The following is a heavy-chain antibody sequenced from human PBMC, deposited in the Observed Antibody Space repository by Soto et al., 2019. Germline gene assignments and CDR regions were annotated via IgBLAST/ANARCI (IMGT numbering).Heavy chain of an antibody. CDR3: AKDRLYYSDSSGYYPGAFDI. CDR1: GFTFSSYA. Sequence: GGSLRLSCAASGFTFSSYAMSWVRQAPGKGLEWISAISGSGGSTYYADSVKGRFTISRDNSKNTLYLQMNSLRAEDTAVYYCAKDRLYYSDSSGYYPGAFDIWGQGTMVTVSS. CDR2: ISGSGGST. D-gene: IGHD3-22*01. J-gene: IGHJ3*02. V-gene: IGHV3-23*01.